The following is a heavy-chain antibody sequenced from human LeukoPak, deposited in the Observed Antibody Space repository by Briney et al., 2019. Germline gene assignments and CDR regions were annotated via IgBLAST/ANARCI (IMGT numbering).Heavy chain of an antibody. V-gene: IGHV3-74*01. Sequence: GGSLRLSCAASGFAFSNYWMHWVRQAPGKGLVWVSRIKSDGSSTNYADSVKGRFTISRDNAKNTLYLQMNSLRAEDTAVYYCAGTDSGCFHHWGQGTLVTVSS. CDR3: AGTDSGCFHH. J-gene: IGHJ1*01. D-gene: IGHD1-26*01. CDR2: IKSDGSST. CDR1: GFAFSNYW.